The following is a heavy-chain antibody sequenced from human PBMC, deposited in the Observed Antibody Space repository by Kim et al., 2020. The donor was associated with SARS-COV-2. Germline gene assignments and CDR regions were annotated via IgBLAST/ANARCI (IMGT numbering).Heavy chain of an antibody. Sequence: ASVKVSCRASGYTFSDHYIHLVRQAPGQGLEWMGRIHPHTGVTNYAQRFQDRVTVTRDTSITTVYMELSSLTSDDTAVYYCARDPPNPTGYTFDNWGQGTLITVST. CDR3: ARDPPNPTGYTFDN. J-gene: IGHJ4*02. V-gene: IGHV1-2*06. CDR1: GYTFSDHY. D-gene: IGHD6-13*01. CDR2: IHPHTGVT.